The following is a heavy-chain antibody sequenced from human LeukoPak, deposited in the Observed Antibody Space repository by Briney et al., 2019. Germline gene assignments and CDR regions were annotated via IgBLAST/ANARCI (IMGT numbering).Heavy chain of an antibody. CDR2: ISGSGGST. Sequence: PGGSLRLSCAASGYTFSSYAMSWVRQAPGKGLEWVSAISGSGGSTYYADSVKGRFTISRDNSKNTLYLQMNSLRAEDTAVYYCAVRGGYWISTSCPHEYFQHWGQGTLVTVSS. D-gene: IGHD2-2*01. CDR3: AVRGGYWISTSCPHEYFQH. V-gene: IGHV3-23*01. J-gene: IGHJ1*01. CDR1: GYTFSSYA.